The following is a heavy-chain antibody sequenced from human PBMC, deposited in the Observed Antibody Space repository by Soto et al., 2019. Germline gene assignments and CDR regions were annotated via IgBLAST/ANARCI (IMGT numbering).Heavy chain of an antibody. V-gene: IGHV1-18*01. Sequence: GASVKVSCKASGYTFTSYGISWVRQAPGQGLEWMGWISAYNGNTNYAQKLQGRVTMTTDTSTSTAYMELRSLRSDDTAVYYCARDKGYDILTGYSSVYYYYGMDVWGQGTTVTVSS. CDR3: ARDKGYDILTGYSSVYYYYGMDV. CDR1: GYTFTSYG. J-gene: IGHJ6*02. D-gene: IGHD3-9*01. CDR2: ISAYNGNT.